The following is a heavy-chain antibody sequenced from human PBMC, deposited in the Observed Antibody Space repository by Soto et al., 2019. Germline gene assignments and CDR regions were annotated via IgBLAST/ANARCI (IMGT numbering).Heavy chain of an antibody. J-gene: IGHJ4*02. V-gene: IGHV3-53*01. CDR1: GFTVSSNY. D-gene: IGHD6-19*01. Sequence: EVQLVESGGGLIQPGGSLRLSCAASGFTVSSNYMSWVRQAPGKGLEWVSVIYSGGSTYYADSVKGRFTISRDNSKNTLYRQMNSLRAEDTAVYYCASPKLSEWLDPMRFDYWGQGTLVTVSS. CDR3: ASPKLSEWLDPMRFDY. CDR2: IYSGGST.